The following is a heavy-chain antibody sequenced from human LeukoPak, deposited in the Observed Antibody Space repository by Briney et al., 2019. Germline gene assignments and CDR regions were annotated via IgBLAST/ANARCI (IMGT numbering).Heavy chain of an antibody. D-gene: IGHD2-21*02. CDR2: IIPIFGTA. J-gene: IGHJ5*02. Sequence: SXKVSCKASGGTFSSYAISWVRQAPGQGLEWMGRIIPIFGTANYAQKFQGRVTITTDESTSTAYMELSSLRSEDTAVYYCAAVTHPGWFDPWGQGTLVTVSS. CDR1: GGTFSSYA. V-gene: IGHV1-69*05. CDR3: AAVTHPGWFDP.